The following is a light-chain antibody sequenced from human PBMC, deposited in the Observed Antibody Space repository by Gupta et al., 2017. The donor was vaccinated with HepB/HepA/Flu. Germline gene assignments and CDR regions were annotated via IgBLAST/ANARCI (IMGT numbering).Light chain of an antibody. CDR2: EVS. Sequence: QWALIQLPSAAGPPGPPATVSCSGTSRNVGGYTDVSRYQQDPGKAPKLKSYEVSQRPSGVPYRFSGSKSANTVSLTVAGLQAEDESYYNCSSYAGSNTFYVFGTGTKVTVL. CDR3: SSYAGSNTFYV. CDR1: SRNVGGYTD. V-gene: IGLV2-8*01. J-gene: IGLJ1*01.